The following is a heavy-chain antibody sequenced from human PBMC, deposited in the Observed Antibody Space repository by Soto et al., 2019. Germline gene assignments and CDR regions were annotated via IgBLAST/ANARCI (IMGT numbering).Heavy chain of an antibody. CDR1: GFTFSSYS. CDR3: ARDEMATDPPDY. V-gene: IGHV3-21*01. Sequence: PWGSLRLSCAASGFTFSSYSMNWVRQAPGKGLEWVSSISSSSSYIYYADSVKGRFTISRDNAKNSLYLQMNSLRAEDTAVYYCARDEMATDPPDYWGQGTLVTVSS. J-gene: IGHJ4*02. CDR2: ISSSSSYI. D-gene: IGHD5-12*01.